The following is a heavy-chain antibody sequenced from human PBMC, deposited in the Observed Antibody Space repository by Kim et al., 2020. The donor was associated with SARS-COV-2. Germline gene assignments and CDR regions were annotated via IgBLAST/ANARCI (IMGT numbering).Heavy chain of an antibody. V-gene: IGHV7-4-1*02. Sequence: ASVKVSCKASGYTFTSYAMNWVRQAPGQGLEWMGWINTNTGNPTYAQGFTGRFVFSLDTSVSTAYLQISSLKAEDTAVYYCAREDGVYDFWSGYFGYYYGMDVWGQGTTVTVSS. D-gene: IGHD3-3*01. CDR3: AREDGVYDFWSGYFGYYYGMDV. J-gene: IGHJ6*02. CDR2: INTNTGNP. CDR1: GYTFTSYA.